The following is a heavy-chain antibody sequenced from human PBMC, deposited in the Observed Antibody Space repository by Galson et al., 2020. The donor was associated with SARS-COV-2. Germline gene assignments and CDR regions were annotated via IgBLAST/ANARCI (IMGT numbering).Heavy chain of an antibody. Sequence: SETLSLTCTVSGGSISSYYWSWIRQPAGKGLEWIGRIYTSGSTNYNPSLKSRVTMSVDTSKNQFSLKLSSVTAADTAVYYCARVRGRGVGELFHAFDIWGQGTMVTVSS. V-gene: IGHV4-4*07. CDR2: IYTSGST. D-gene: IGHD3-10*01. CDR3: ARVRGRGVGELFHAFDI. J-gene: IGHJ3*02. CDR1: GGSISSYY.